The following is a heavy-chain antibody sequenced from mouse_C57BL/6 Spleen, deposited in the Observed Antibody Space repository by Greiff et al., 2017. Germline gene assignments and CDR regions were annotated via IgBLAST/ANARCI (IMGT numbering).Heavy chain of an antibody. D-gene: IGHD1-1*01. J-gene: IGHJ2*01. CDR3: ARKITTVPYFDY. CDR1: GYAFSSSW. Sequence: QVQLKESGPELVKPGASVKISCKASGYAFSSSWMNWVKQRPGKGLEWIGRIYPGDGDTNYNGKFKGKATLTADKSSSTAYMQLSSLTSEDSAVYFCARKITTVPYFDYWGQGTTLTVSS. CDR2: IYPGDGDT. V-gene: IGHV1-82*01.